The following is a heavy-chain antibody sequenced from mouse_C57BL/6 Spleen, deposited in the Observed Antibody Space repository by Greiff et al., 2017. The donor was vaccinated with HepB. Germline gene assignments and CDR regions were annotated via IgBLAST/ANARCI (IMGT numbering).Heavy chain of an antibody. Sequence: QVQLQQPGAELVRPGSSVKLSCKASGYTFTSYWMDWVKQRPGQGLEWIGNIYPSDSETHYNQKFKDKATLTVDKSSSTAYMQLSSLTSEDSAVYYCARVGYGNYVAPSVAYWGQGTLVTVSA. D-gene: IGHD2-10*02. CDR1: GYTFTSYW. J-gene: IGHJ3*01. CDR2: IYPSDSET. V-gene: IGHV1-61*01. CDR3: ARVGYGNYVAPSVAY.